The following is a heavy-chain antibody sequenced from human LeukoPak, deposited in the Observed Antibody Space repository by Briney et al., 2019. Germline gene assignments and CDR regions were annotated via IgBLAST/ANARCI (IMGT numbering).Heavy chain of an antibody. V-gene: IGHV4-4*02. CDR1: VGSISSGSW. Sequence: SETLSLTCAVSVGSISSGSWWSWVRQSPGKGLEWIGEVYHNGTPNYNPSLKSRVTIPADTFKNHFSLKLTSVTAADTAVYYCATAPILRGEAGEQYKYGMEVWAQGTTVIVSS. CDR2: VYHNGTP. CDR3: ATAPILRGEAGEQYKYGMEV. D-gene: IGHD1-1*01. J-gene: IGHJ6*02.